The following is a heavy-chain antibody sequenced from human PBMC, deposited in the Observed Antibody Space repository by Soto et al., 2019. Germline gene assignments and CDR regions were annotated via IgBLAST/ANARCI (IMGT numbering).Heavy chain of an antibody. J-gene: IGHJ5*02. CDR1: GGSISSFH. CDR3: ARHRDPYSSSSSRWFDP. V-gene: IGHV4-59*13. CDR2: IFYSGAT. D-gene: IGHD6-6*01. Sequence: PSETLSLTCTVSGGSISSFHWNWIRQPPGKGLEWIGNIFYSGATDYNPSLKSRVTISVDTSKKQISLKLTSVTAADTAVYYCARHRDPYSSSSSRWFDPWGQGTLVTVSS.